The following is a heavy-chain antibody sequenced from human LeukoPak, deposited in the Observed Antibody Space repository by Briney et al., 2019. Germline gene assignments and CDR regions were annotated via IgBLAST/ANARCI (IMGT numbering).Heavy chain of an antibody. CDR1: GFTFDDYA. CDR3: AKDLYYYDSSGYLIAFDI. Sequence: GRSLRLSCAASGFTFDDYAMHWVRQAPGKGLEWVSGISWNSGSIGYADSVKGRFTISRDNAKNSLYLQMNSLRAEDTALYYCAKDLYYYDSSGYLIAFDIWGQGTMVTVSS. J-gene: IGHJ3*02. D-gene: IGHD3-22*01. V-gene: IGHV3-9*01. CDR2: ISWNSGSI.